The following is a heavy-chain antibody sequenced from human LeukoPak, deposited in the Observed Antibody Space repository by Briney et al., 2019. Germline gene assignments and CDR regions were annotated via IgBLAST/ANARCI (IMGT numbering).Heavy chain of an antibody. CDR1: GYSFTSYW. CDR2: IYPGDSDT. Sequence: GESLKISCKGSGYSFTSYWIGWVRQMPGKGLEWMGIIYPGDSDTRYSPSFQGQVTISADKSISTAYLQWSSLKASDTAMYYCARQTMVRGVPNWFDPWGQGTLVTVSS. CDR3: ARQTMVRGVPNWFDP. D-gene: IGHD3-10*01. V-gene: IGHV5-51*01. J-gene: IGHJ5*02.